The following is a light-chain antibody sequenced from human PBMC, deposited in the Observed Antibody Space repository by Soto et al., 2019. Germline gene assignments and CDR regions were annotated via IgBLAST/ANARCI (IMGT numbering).Light chain of an antibody. CDR2: GAS. CDR1: QGISDT. J-gene: IGKJ1*01. V-gene: IGKV3-15*01. CDR3: QQYDNWPWT. Sequence: EIVMTQSPATLSVSPGGRATLSCRASQGISDTLAWYQQKPGQAPRLLIHGASTRAPGFPARFSGSGSGTDFTLTISSLQSEYFAVYYCQQYDNWPWTFGQGTKVDIK.